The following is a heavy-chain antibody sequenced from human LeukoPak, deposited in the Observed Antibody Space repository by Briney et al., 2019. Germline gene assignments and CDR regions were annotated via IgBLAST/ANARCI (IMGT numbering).Heavy chain of an antibody. CDR2: IIPIYGTT. CDR1: GGTFSNYA. Sequence: SVKVSCKASGGTFSNYAVSWVRQAPGQGLEWMGGIIPIYGTTNYAQKFQGRVTITAVKSTSTVYMELSSLRSEDTAVYYCARDRWPVTRIQYYYYMDVWGKGTTVTVSS. V-gene: IGHV1-69*06. J-gene: IGHJ6*03. CDR3: ARDRWPVTRIQYYYYMDV. D-gene: IGHD4-17*01.